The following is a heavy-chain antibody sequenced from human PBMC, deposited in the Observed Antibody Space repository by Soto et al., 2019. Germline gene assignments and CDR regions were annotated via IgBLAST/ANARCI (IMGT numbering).Heavy chain of an antibody. V-gene: IGHV4-4*02. CDR2: THHSRGT. CDR1: GDSIIGTHW. Sequence: SETLSLTCAVSGDSIIGTHWWSWVRRPPGKGLEFIGETHHSRGTNYNPSLRSRVTMSLDKSKNQLSLILYSVTAADTGVYYCARYSAASGTYYFDYWGQGTLVT. J-gene: IGHJ4*01. D-gene: IGHD6-13*01. CDR3: ARYSAASGTYYFDY.